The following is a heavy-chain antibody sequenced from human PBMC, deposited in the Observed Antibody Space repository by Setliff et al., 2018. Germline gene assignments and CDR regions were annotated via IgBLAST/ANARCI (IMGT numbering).Heavy chain of an antibody. V-gene: IGHV3-23*01. CDR1: GFTFSTHA. CDR2: ATTSGTYS. D-gene: IGHD2-2*01. J-gene: IGHJ6*03. Sequence: LRLSCAASGFTFSTHAMTWVRQAPGKGLEWVSTATTSGTYSYYADSVKGRFTISRDDSKNTLYLQMNSLRAEDTAVYYCARAYCSDTSCYDYYYYMDVWGKGTTVTVAS. CDR3: ARAYCSDTSCYDYYYYMDV.